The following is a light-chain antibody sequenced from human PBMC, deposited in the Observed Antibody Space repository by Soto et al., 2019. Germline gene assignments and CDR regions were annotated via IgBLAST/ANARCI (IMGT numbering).Light chain of an antibody. J-gene: IGLJ1*01. CDR1: DSNIGFYNF. CDR3: CSYAGTYTYV. Sequence: QSALTQPRSVSGSPGQSVTISCTGTDSNIGFYNFASWYQQHPDKAPHLVIYDVNKRPSGVPDRFSGSKSGKTASLTISGLQADDEADYYCCSYAGTYTYVFGTGTEVTVL. CDR2: DVN. V-gene: IGLV2-11*01.